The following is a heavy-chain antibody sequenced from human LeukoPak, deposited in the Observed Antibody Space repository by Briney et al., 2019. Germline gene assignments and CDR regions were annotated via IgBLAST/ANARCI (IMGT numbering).Heavy chain of an antibody. V-gene: IGHV3-7*01. J-gene: IGHJ3*02. D-gene: IGHD5-18*01. CDR2: IKQDGSEK. CDR3: ARTRGYSYGLLKYDAFDI. Sequence: GGSLRLSCAASEFTFFTYWMSWVRQAPGKGLEWVANIKQDGSEKYYVDSVKGRFTISRDNAKNSLYLQMNSLRAKDTAVYYCARTRGYSYGLLKYDAFDIWGQGTMVTVSS. CDR1: EFTFFTYW.